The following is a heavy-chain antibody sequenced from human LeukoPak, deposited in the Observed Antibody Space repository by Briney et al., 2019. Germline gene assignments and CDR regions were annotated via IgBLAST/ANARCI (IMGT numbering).Heavy chain of an antibody. J-gene: IGHJ3*02. CDR1: GFTFSSHG. CDR3: ARESCSSTSCYDAFDI. D-gene: IGHD2-2*01. Sequence: GGSLRLSCAASGFTFSSHGMSWVRQAPGKGLEWVAVISYDGSNKYYADSVKGRFTISRDNSKNTLYLQMNSLRAEDTAVYYCARESCSSTSCYDAFDIWGQGTMVTVSS. CDR2: ISYDGSNK. V-gene: IGHV3-30*03.